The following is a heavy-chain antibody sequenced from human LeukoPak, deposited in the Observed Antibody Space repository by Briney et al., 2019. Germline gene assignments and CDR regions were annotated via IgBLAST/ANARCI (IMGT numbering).Heavy chain of an antibody. D-gene: IGHD6-13*01. CDR2: ISSRSATI. V-gene: IGHV3-48*01. CDR1: GFTFSSYE. J-gene: IGHJ4*02. Sequence: GGSLRLSCAASGFTFSSYEMNWVRQAPGKGLEWVSYISSRSATIYYADSVRGRFTISRDNAKNSLYLQMNSLRAEDTAVYYCARDPLSSSSFDLWGQGTLVTVSS. CDR3: ARDPLSSSSFDL.